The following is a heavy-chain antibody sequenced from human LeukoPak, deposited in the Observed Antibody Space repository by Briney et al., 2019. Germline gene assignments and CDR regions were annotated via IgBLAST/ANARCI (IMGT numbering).Heavy chain of an antibody. CDR2: IYHSGST. J-gene: IGHJ4*02. CDR1: GGSISSGGYS. CDR3: ARGRDGYSRAFDY. V-gene: IGHV4-30-2*01. D-gene: IGHD5-24*01. Sequence: SETLSLTCAVSGGSISSGGYSWSWIRQPPGTGLEWIGYIYHSGSTYYNPSLKSRVTISVDRSKNQFSLKLSSVTAADTAVYYCARGRDGYSRAFDYWGQGTLVTVSS.